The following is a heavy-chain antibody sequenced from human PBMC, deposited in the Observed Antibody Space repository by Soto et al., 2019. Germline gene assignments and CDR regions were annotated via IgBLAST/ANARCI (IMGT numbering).Heavy chain of an antibody. Sequence: GGSLRLSCAASGFTFSSYTMSWVRQAPGKGLEWVSAISGSGGSTYYADSVKGRFTISRDNSKNTLYLQMNSLRAEDTAVYYCAKAFDLDTAMVGYMDVWGKGTTVTVSS. CDR2: ISGSGGST. J-gene: IGHJ6*03. CDR3: AKAFDLDTAMVGYMDV. V-gene: IGHV3-23*01. CDR1: GFTFSSYT. D-gene: IGHD5-18*01.